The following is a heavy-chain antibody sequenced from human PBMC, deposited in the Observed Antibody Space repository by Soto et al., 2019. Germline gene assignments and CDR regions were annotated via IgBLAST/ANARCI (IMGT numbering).Heavy chain of an antibody. D-gene: IGHD4-17*01. CDR3: ARMDGDYNYYGLDV. CDR1: GFSLTNGRMG. Sequence: QVTLKESGPVLVKPTEPLTLTCSVSGFSLTNGRMGVSWIRQPPGKALEWLAHFFSAAERSYRTSMQSRLNMYKDSSGSQVVLTMTNMAPADTATYFCARMDGDYNYYGLDVWGHGIAVTVSS. CDR2: FFSAAER. J-gene: IGHJ6*02. V-gene: IGHV2-26*01.